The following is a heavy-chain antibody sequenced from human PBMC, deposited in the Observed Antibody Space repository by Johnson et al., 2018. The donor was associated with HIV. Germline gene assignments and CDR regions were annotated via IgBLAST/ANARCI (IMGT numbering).Heavy chain of an antibody. D-gene: IGHD3-10*01. CDR1: GFTFGDFA. CDR3: TTRITMVVLAFDI. CDR2: IKSKTYGGTT. V-gene: IGHV3-49*04. J-gene: IGHJ3*02. Sequence: VQLVESGGGLVQPGRSLRLSCTASGFTFGDFAMSWVRQAPGKGLEWVGFIKSKTYGGTTEYAASVKGRFTISRDDSKSIAYMQMNSLKTEDTAVYFCTTRITMVVLAFDICGQGTMVTVSS.